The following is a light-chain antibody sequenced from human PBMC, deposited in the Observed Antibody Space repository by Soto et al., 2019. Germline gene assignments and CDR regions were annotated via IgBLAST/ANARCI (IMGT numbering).Light chain of an antibody. V-gene: IGKV1-5*01. J-gene: IGKJ1*01. Sequence: DIQMTHSPSTLSASVGDRVTITCRASQSISSGLAGYQQKPGKAPKLLIYDASSLESGVPSRFSGSGSGTEFTLTISSLQTDDFATYYCQQYNSYSGTFGQGTKVDNK. CDR3: QQYNSYSGT. CDR2: DAS. CDR1: QSISSG.